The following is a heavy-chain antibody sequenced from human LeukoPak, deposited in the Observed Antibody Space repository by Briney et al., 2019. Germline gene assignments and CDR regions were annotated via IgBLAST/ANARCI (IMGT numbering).Heavy chain of an antibody. V-gene: IGHV1-69*13. CDR1: GGTFSSYA. D-gene: IGHD7-27*01. CDR3: ASAGAVNWGSATFYSDY. J-gene: IGHJ4*01. Sequence: AAVKVSCKASGGTFSSYAISWVRQAPGQGLEWMGGIIPIFGTANYAQKFQGRVTITADESTSTAYMELSSLRSEDTAVYYCASAGAVNWGSATFYSDYWGRGTLVT. CDR2: IIPIFGTA.